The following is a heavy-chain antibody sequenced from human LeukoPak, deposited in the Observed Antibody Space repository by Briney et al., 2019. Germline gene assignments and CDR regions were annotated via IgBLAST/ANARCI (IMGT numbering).Heavy chain of an antibody. V-gene: IGHV4-31*03. CDR2: IYYSGST. J-gene: IGHJ4*02. CDR1: GGPISSGGYY. CDR3: ARGDIVVVVAATGSIYFDY. D-gene: IGHD2-15*01. Sequence: PSQTLSLTCTVSGGPISSGGYYWSWIRQHPGKGLEWIGYIYYSGSTYYNPSLKSRVTISVDTSKNQFSLKLSSVTAADTAVYYCARGDIVVVVAATGSIYFDYWGQGTLVTVSS.